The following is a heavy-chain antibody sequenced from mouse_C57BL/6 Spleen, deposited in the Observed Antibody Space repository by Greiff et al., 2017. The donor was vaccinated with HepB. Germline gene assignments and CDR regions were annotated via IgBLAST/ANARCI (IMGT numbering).Heavy chain of an antibody. Sequence: VQLQQSGAELVKPGASVKISCKASGYAFSSYWMNWVKQRPGKGLEWIGQIYPGDGDTNYNGKFKGKATLTADKSSSTAYMQLSSLTSEDSAVYFCASAGSSTHFDYWGQGTTLTVSS. CDR2: IYPGDGDT. CDR3: ASAGSSTHFDY. D-gene: IGHD1-1*01. V-gene: IGHV1-80*01. CDR1: GYAFSSYW. J-gene: IGHJ2*01.